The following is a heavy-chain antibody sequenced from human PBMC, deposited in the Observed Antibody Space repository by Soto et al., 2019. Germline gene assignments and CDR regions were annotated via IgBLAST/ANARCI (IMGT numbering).Heavy chain of an antibody. J-gene: IGHJ6*02. CDR2: IYHSGST. CDR3: ARVGVYSSSHYYYYYGMDV. CDR1: GYSISSGYY. Sequence: PSETLSLTCAVSGYSISSGYYWGWIRQPPGKGLEWIGSIYHSGSTYYNPSLKSRVTISVDTSKNQFSLKLSSVTAADTAVYYCARVGVYSSSHYYYYYGMDVWGQGTTVTVSS. V-gene: IGHV4-38-2*01. D-gene: IGHD6-6*01.